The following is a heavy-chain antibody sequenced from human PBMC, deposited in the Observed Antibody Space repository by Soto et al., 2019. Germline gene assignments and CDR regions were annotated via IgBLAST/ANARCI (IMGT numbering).Heavy chain of an antibody. CDR1: GFTASINY. V-gene: IGHV3-53*01. D-gene: IGHD6-13*01. Sequence: GGSLILSCAASGFTASINYMSWVRQAPGKGLEWVSLFYAGGSTYYADSVKGRFTISRDNSMNTLYLQMNSLRVDDTAVYYCARGYESSSRSVAYWGQGIPVTVSS. CDR3: ARGYESSSRSVAY. CDR2: FYAGGST. J-gene: IGHJ4*02.